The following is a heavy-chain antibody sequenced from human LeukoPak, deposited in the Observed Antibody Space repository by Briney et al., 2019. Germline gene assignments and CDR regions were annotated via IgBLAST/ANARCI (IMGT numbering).Heavy chain of an antibody. V-gene: IGHV3-33*03. CDR3: AKGGLGGSGWAGDYYYNMDA. CDR1: GFTFSSYG. Sequence: WVSLRLSCAASGFTFSSYGMHWVRQAPGKGLECVAVIWYDGSNQYYADSVKGRFTISRDNSKNTLWLQMNSLRDEDTAVYYCAKGGLGGSGWAGDYYYNMDAWGKGITVSVSS. J-gene: IGHJ6*03. D-gene: IGHD6-19*01. CDR2: IWYDGSNQ.